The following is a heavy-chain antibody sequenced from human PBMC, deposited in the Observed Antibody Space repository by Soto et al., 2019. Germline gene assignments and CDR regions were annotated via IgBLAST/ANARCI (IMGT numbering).Heavy chain of an antibody. D-gene: IGHD3-3*01. CDR2: ISSSSSTI. J-gene: IGHJ4*02. CDR1: GFTFSSYS. V-gene: IGHV3-48*01. Sequence: GESLKISCAASGFTFSSYSMNWVRQAPGKGLEWVSYISSSSSTIYYADSVKGRFTIYRDNAKNSLYLQMNSLRAEDTAVYYCARDLNEWLFNFDYWGQGTLVTVSS. CDR3: ARDLNEWLFNFDY.